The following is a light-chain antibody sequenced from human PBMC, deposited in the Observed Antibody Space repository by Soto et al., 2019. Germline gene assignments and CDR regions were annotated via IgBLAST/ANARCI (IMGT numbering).Light chain of an antibody. CDR2: GAS. Sequence: EIVMTQSPATLSVSPGERATLSCRASQSVSSNLAWYQQKPGQAPGLLIYGASTRATGIPARFSGSGSGTEFTLTISSLQSEDFAVYYCQQYNNWPPVTFGQGTKVDSK. CDR1: QSVSSN. V-gene: IGKV3-15*01. J-gene: IGKJ1*01. CDR3: QQYNNWPPVT.